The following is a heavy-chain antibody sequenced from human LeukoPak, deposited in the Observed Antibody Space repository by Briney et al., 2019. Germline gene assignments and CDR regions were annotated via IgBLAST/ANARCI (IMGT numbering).Heavy chain of an antibody. CDR2: ISAYNGNT. J-gene: IGHJ3*02. V-gene: IGHV1-18*04. CDR1: GYTFTSYG. CDR3: ARIPYSSGWFDAFGI. Sequence: ASVKVSCKASGYTFTSYGISWVRQAPGQGLEWMGWISAYNGNTNYAQKLQGRVTMTTDTSTSTAYMELRSLRSDDTAVYYCARIPYSSGWFDAFGIWGQGTMVTVSS. D-gene: IGHD6-19*01.